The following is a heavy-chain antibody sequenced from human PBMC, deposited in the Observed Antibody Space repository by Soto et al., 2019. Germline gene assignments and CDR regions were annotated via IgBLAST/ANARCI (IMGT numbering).Heavy chain of an antibody. Sequence: SETLSLTCTVSGGSISSSSYYWGWIRQPPGKGLEWIGSIYYSGSTYYNPSLKSRVTISVDTSKNQFSLKLSSVTAADTAVYYCASGSGYDSLWAYYMDVWGKGTTVTVSS. CDR1: GGSISSSSYY. D-gene: IGHD5-12*01. J-gene: IGHJ6*03. CDR2: IYYSGST. V-gene: IGHV4-39*01. CDR3: ASGSGYDSLWAYYMDV.